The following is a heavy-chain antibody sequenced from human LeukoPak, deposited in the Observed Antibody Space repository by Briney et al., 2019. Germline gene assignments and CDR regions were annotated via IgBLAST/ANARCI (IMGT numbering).Heavy chain of an antibody. D-gene: IGHD3-10*01. CDR3: ARDTYGSVAGWFDP. CDR2: INPNSGGT. CDR1: GYTFTGYY. Sequence: ASVKVSCKASGYTFTGYYMHWVRQAPGQGLEWMGWINPNSGGTNYAQKFQGRVTMTRDTSISTAYMELSRLRSDDTAVYYCARDTYGSVAGWFDPWGQGTLVTVSS. V-gene: IGHV1-2*02. J-gene: IGHJ5*02.